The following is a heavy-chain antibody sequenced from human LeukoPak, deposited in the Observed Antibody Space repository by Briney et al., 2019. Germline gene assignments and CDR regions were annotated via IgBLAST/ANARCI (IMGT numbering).Heavy chain of an antibody. CDR1: GCTFTGYY. Sequence: ASVKVSCKASGCTFTGYYMHWVRQAPGKGLEWMGGFDPEDGETIYAQKFQGRVTMTEDTSTDTAYMELSSLRSEDTAVYYCATATFRDYYGSGRTQFDYWGQGTLVTVSS. D-gene: IGHD3-10*01. J-gene: IGHJ4*02. CDR3: ATATFRDYYGSGRTQFDY. CDR2: FDPEDGET. V-gene: IGHV1-24*01.